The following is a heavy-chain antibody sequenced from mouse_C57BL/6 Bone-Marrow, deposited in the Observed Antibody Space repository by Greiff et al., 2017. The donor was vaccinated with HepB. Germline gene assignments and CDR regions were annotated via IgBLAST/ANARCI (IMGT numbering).Heavy chain of an antibody. D-gene: IGHD1-2*01. Sequence: QVQLKQPGAELVRPGTSVKLSCKASGYTFTSYWMHWVKQRPGQGLEWIGVIDPSDSYTNYNQKFKGTATLTVDTSSSTAYMQLSSLTSEDSAVYYCARGRRGGAMDYWGQGTSVTVSS. CDR1: GYTFTSYW. CDR2: IDPSDSYT. J-gene: IGHJ4*01. CDR3: ARGRRGGAMDY. V-gene: IGHV1-59*01.